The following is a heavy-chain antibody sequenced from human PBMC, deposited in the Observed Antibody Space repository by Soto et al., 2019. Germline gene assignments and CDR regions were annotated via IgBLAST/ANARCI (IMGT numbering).Heavy chain of an antibody. J-gene: IGHJ5*02. D-gene: IGHD4-17*01. V-gene: IGHV4-31*03. CDR3: ARGRSNRNYGCGWFDP. Sequence: QVQLQESGPGLVKPSQTLSLTCTVSGGSISSGGYYWSWIRQHPGKGLEWIGYIYYSGSTYYNPFLKSRVTRAGVTSKTRFSLQLSSVTAADTAVYYCARGRSNRNYGCGWFDPWGQGTLVTVSS. CDR1: GGSISSGGYY. CDR2: IYYSGST.